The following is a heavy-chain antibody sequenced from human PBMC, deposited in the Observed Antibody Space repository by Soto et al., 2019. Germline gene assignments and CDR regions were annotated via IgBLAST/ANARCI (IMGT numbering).Heavy chain of an antibody. Sequence: EVQLLESGGGLVQPGGSLRLSCTASGFTFSNLAITWVRQAPGKGVEWVSTIDAGGGSTHYADSVKGRFTISRDNSTLYLQMNSLRAEDTAVYYCAILNAASGSYWGQGSLITVSS. V-gene: IGHV3-23*01. CDR1: GFTFSNLA. CDR3: AILNAASGSY. CDR2: IDAGGGST. J-gene: IGHJ4*02. D-gene: IGHD6-25*01.